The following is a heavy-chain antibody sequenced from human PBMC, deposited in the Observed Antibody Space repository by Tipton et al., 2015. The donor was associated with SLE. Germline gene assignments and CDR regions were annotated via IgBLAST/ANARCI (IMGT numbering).Heavy chain of an antibody. D-gene: IGHD6-13*01. CDR3: AKDSMSWGSSWSPLDP. V-gene: IGHV3-23*01. Sequence: SLRLSCAASGFTFSSYDMSWVRQAPGKGLEWVSSISGSGGSTYYADSVKGRFIISRDNSKRTLYMQMNSLRAEDTAVYYCAKDSMSWGSSWSPLDPWGQGSRVTVSS. CDR2: ISGSGGST. CDR1: GFTFSSYD. J-gene: IGHJ5*02.